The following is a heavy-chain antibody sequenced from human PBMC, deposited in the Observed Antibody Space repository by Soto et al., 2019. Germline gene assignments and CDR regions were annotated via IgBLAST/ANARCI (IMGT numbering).Heavy chain of an antibody. V-gene: IGHV4-34*01. CDR1: GGSFSGYY. Sequence: SETLSLTCAVYGGSFSGYYWSWIRQPPGKGLEWIGEINHSGSTNYNPSLKSRVTISVDTSKNQFSLKLSSVTAADTAVYYCARGRTHIAVAGTLGGYFDYWDQGTLVTVSS. D-gene: IGHD6-19*01. CDR2: INHSGST. CDR3: ARGRTHIAVAGTLGGYFDY. J-gene: IGHJ4*02.